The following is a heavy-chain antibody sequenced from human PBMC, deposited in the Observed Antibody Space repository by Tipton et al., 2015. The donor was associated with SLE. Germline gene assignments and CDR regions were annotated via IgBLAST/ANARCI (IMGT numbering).Heavy chain of an antibody. Sequence: TLSLTCSVSGGSISSYYWSWIRQPPGKGLEWIGYIQYSGSTKYNPSLKSRVTTSVDTSKNRISLRLTSVTAADTAVYYCARLTPWGYDYWGPGMLVTVSS. J-gene: IGHJ4*02. CDR1: GGSISSYY. CDR3: ARLTPWGYDY. CDR2: IQYSGST. D-gene: IGHD7-27*01. V-gene: IGHV4-59*01.